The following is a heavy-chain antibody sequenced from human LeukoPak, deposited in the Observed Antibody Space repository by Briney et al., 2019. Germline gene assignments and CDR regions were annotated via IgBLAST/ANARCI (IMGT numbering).Heavy chain of an antibody. J-gene: IGHJ5*02. CDR1: GCTFDDYA. Sequence: GGSLRLSCAASGCTFDDYAMHWVRQAPGKGLEWVSLISWDGGSTYYADSVKGRFTISRDNSKNSLYLQMNSLRAEDTALYYCAKDSSLRLVAPRFDPWGQGTLVTVSS. D-gene: IGHD5-12*01. CDR2: ISWDGGST. V-gene: IGHV3-43D*03. CDR3: AKDSSLRLVAPRFDP.